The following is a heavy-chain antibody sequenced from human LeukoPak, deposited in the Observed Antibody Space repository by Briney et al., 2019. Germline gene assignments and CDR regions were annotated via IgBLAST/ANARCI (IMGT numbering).Heavy chain of an antibody. CDR3: ARAVAGSRY. D-gene: IGHD6-19*01. CDR2: ISSSGTYV. CDR1: GFTFSSYS. V-gene: IGHV3-21*01. J-gene: IGHJ4*02. Sequence: PGGSLRLSCAASGFTFSSYSMNWVRQAPGKGLEWVSSISSSGTYVYYADSVKGRFTISRDNAKNSLSLQMNSLRADDAAVYYCARAVAGSRYWGQGTLVTVAS.